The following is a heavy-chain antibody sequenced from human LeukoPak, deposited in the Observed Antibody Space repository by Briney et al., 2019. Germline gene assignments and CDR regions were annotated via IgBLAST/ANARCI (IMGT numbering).Heavy chain of an antibody. CDR3: ARELRYFDYLSDY. J-gene: IGHJ4*02. CDR2: ICYSGST. D-gene: IGHD3-9*01. V-gene: IGHV4-39*01. Sequence: SETLSLTCTVSGGSISSSSYYWGWIRQPPGKGLEWIGSICYSGSTYYNPSLKSRVTISVDTSKNQFSLKLSSVTAADTAVYYCARELRYFDYLSDYWGQGTLVTVSS. CDR1: GGSISSSSYY.